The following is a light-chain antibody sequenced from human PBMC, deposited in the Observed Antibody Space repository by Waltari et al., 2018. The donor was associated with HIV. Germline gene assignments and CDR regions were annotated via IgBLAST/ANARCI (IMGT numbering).Light chain of an antibody. J-gene: IGLJ3*02. CDR2: STN. Sequence: QTVVTQEPSFSVSPGGTVTLTCGLSSGSVSATYYPSWYPQTPGQAPPPLIYSTNTRASGVTYRFSGSILGNRAALTITGAQADDESDYYCVLYMGSGIWVFGGGTKLTVL. V-gene: IGLV8-61*01. CDR3: VLYMGSGIWV. CDR1: SGSVSATYY.